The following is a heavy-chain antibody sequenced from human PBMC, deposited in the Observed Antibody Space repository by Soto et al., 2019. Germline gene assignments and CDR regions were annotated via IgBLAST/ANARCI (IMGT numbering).Heavy chain of an antibody. CDR2: FYDGNT. J-gene: IGHJ4*02. V-gene: IGHV4-39*01. CDR1: GGSITRRSSY. Sequence: TSETLSLTFIVSGGSITRRSSYWAWIRQPPGKGLEWVGTFYDGNTYHNPSLRSRITIAVDTSKNQFSLKLNSVAAADTAFYYCATTRGLAVGGSFDYWGQGMLVTVSS. D-gene: IGHD3-10*01. CDR3: ATTRGLAVGGSFDY.